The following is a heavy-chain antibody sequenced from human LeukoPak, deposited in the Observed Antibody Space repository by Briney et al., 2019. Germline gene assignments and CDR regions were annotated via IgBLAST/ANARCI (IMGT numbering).Heavy chain of an antibody. D-gene: IGHD1-26*01. J-gene: IGHJ3*02. Sequence: KPSETLSLTCTVSGVSFSSYYWTWIRQPARKGLEWIGRIYSSGNTNYNPTLESRVTMSIDTSKKQISLKLTSVTAADTAVYYCARERGNLRGDAFDIWGQGKMVTVSS. CDR3: ARERGNLRGDAFDI. CDR1: GVSFSSYY. CDR2: IYSSGNT. V-gene: IGHV4-4*07.